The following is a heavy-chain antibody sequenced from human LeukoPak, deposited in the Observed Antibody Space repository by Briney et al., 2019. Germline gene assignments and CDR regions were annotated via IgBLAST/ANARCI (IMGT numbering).Heavy chain of an antibody. CDR3: ARDQCSGPNCQVALDY. Sequence: GGSLRVSCAASGFTFSSYWMQWVRQGPGKGLVWVPRVNSDGSRTSYADSVKGRFTISRDNAKNTLYLQMNSLRAEDTAVYYCARDQCSGPNCQVALDYWGQGTLVTVSS. D-gene: IGHD2-2*01. CDR1: GFTFSSYW. V-gene: IGHV3-74*01. CDR2: VNSDGSRT. J-gene: IGHJ4*02.